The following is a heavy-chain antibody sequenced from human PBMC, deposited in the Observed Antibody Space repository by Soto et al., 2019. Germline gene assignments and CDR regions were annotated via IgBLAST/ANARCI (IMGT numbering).Heavy chain of an antibody. V-gene: IGHV4-61*01. Sequence: SETLSLTCTVSGGSVSSDTHYWSWIRQPPGKRLEWIGFIYSSGTTNYNPSLKSRVIMSVDTSKNQFSLKLRSVIVADTAVYHCARFVRSCSGTTCYTRADVWGQGTTVTVSS. CDR2: IYSSGTT. CDR1: GGSVSSDTHY. D-gene: IGHD2-2*02. CDR3: ARFVRSCSGTTCYTRADV. J-gene: IGHJ6*02.